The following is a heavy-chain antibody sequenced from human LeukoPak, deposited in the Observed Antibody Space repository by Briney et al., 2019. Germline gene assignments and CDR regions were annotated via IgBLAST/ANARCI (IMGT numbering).Heavy chain of an antibody. CDR1: GGTFSSYA. CDR3: ARGQQLVSYYYHGMDV. Sequence: GASVKVSCKASGGTFSSYAISWVRQAPGQGLERMGRIIPILGIANYAQKFQGRVTITADKSTSTAYMELSSLRSEDTAVYYCARGQQLVSYYYHGMDVWGQGTTVTVSS. CDR2: IIPILGIA. J-gene: IGHJ6*02. V-gene: IGHV1-69*04. D-gene: IGHD6-13*01.